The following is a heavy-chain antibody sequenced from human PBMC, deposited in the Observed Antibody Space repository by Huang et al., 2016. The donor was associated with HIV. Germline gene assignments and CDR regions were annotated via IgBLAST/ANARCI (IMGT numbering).Heavy chain of an antibody. D-gene: IGHD3-9*01. CDR3: ATGFDVFFDF. J-gene: IGHJ4*02. Sequence: QVQLVQSRAEVKKPGASVKVSCKVSDYTLTELSIHWVRQPPGKGLEWVGGVDPEMGETIYAQKVQGRVTMTEDTSTETAFMELSGLRPEDTAVYYCATGFDVFFDFWGQGTLVTVSS. CDR1: DYTLTELS. V-gene: IGHV1-24*01. CDR2: VDPEMGET.